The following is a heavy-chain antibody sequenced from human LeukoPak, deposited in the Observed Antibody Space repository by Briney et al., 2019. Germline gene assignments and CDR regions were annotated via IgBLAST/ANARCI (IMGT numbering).Heavy chain of an antibody. V-gene: IGHV3-30*02. CDR2: IRYDGSNK. CDR1: GFTFSSYG. D-gene: IGHD5-24*01. J-gene: IGHJ4*02. Sequence: GGSLRLSCAASGFTFSSYGMHWVRQAPGKGLEWVAFIRYDGSNKYYADSVKGRFTISRDNSKNTLYLQMNSLRAEDTAVYYCAYNGFRSYYFDYWGQGTLVTVSS. CDR3: AYNGFRSYYFDY.